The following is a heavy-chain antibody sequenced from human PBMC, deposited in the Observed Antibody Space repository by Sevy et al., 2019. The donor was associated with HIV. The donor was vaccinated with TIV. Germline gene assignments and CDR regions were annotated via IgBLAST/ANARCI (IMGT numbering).Heavy chain of an antibody. CDR3: ARGTMVRGVIIGSYNWFDP. Sequence: ASVKVSCKASGYTFTSYAMHWVRQAHGQRLEWMGWINAGNGNTKYSQKFQGRVTITRDTSASTAYMELSSLRSEDTAVYYCARGTMVRGVIIGSYNWFDPWGQGTLVTVSS. V-gene: IGHV1-3*01. J-gene: IGHJ5*02. D-gene: IGHD3-10*01. CDR2: INAGNGNT. CDR1: GYTFTSYA.